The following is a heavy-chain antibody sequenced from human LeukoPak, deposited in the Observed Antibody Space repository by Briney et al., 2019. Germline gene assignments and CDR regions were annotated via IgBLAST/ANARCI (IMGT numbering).Heavy chain of an antibody. D-gene: IGHD5-18*01. CDR3: VGGATPGYTSGQLDY. CDR2: IYYIGST. V-gene: IGHV4-59*01. J-gene: IGHJ4*02. CDR1: GGSINSYY. Sequence: SETLSLTCSVSGGSINSYYWSWMRQPPGKGLEWIGYIYYIGSTDYNPSLKSRVTISVDTSKNQFSLRLTSVTAAETAVYYCVGGATPGYTSGQLDYGGQGPLVTVSS.